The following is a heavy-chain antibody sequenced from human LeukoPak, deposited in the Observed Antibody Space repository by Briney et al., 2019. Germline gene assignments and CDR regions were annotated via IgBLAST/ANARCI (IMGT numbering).Heavy chain of an antibody. D-gene: IGHD4-17*01. CDR3: ARVDCGDFVDY. V-gene: IGHV4-39*07. J-gene: IGHJ4*02. Sequence: PSETLSLTCTVSGGSISSSSYYWGWIRQPPGKGLEWIGSLYYSGSTYYNPSLKSRVTISVDTSKNQFSLKLSSVTAADTAVYYCARVDCGDFVDYWGQGTLVTVSS. CDR2: LYYSGST. CDR1: GGSISSSSYY.